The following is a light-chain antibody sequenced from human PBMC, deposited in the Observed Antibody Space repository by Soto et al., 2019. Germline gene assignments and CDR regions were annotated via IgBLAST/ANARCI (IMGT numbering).Light chain of an antibody. CDR3: VSYIESSLTHWV. Sequence: QSGLTQPASVSGSPGQSITISCTGTYTDVGGYNRVSWYQHHAGKGPKMLIFEVDNRPSGISDRFSGSKSGDTASLTISDLQAEDEADYYCVSYIESSLTHWVFGGGTKLTVL. CDR2: EVD. V-gene: IGLV2-14*01. J-gene: IGLJ3*02. CDR1: YTDVGGYNR.